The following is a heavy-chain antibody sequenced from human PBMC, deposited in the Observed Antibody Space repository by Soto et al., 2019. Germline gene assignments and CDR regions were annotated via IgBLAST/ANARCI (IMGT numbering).Heavy chain of an antibody. CDR3: AKDLKWLRSPSLDY. CDR1: GFTFSSYA. J-gene: IGHJ4*02. V-gene: IGHV3-23*01. D-gene: IGHD5-12*01. Sequence: EVQLLESGGGLVQPGGSLRLSCAASGFTFSSYAMSWVRQAPGKGLEWVSAISGSGGSTYYADSVKGRFTISRDNAKNTLYLQMNCLRAEDTAVYYCAKDLKWLRSPSLDYWGQGTLVTVSS. CDR2: ISGSGGST.